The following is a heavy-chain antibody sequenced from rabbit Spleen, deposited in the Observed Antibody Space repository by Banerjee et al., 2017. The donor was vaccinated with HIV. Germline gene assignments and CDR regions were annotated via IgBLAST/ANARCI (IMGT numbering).Heavy chain of an antibody. V-gene: IGHV1S40*01. Sequence: QSLEESGGDLVKPGASLTLTCTASGLDFNSNDMCWVRQAPGKGLEWIGFIYASSGSTYYASWAKGRFTISKTSSTTVTLQMTSLTAADTATYFCARDTASSFSSYGMDLWGPGTLVTVS. CDR1: GLDFNSND. CDR2: IYASSGST. J-gene: IGHJ6*01. D-gene: IGHD3-3*01. CDR3: ARDTASSFSSYGMDL.